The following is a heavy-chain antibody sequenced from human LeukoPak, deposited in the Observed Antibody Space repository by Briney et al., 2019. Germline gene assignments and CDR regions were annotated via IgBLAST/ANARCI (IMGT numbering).Heavy chain of an antibody. CDR1: GFTFSSYA. CDR2: ISGSGGST. J-gene: IGHJ4*02. Sequence: PGGSLRLSCAASGFTFSSYAMSWVRQAQGKGLDWVSAISGSGGSTYYADSVKGRFTISRDNSKNTLYLQMNSLRAEDTAVYYCAKDIDIVVVPAAIDYWGQGTLVTVSS. V-gene: IGHV3-23*01. D-gene: IGHD2-2*01. CDR3: AKDIDIVVVPAAIDY.